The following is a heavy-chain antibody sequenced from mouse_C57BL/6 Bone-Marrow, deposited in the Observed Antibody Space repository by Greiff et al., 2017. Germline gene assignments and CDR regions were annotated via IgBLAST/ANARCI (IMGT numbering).Heavy chain of an antibody. V-gene: IGHV1-69*01. D-gene: IGHD2-5*01. CDR2: IDPSDSYT. J-gene: IGHJ3*01. CDR3: AREGDSYYSNWGFAY. CDR1: GYTFTSYW. Sequence: QVQLQPPGAELVMPGASVKLSCKASGYTFTSYWMHWVKQRPGQGLEWIGEIDPSDSYTNYNQKFKGKSTLTVDKSSSTAYMQLSSLTSEDSAVYYCAREGDSYYSNWGFAYWGQGTLVTVSA.